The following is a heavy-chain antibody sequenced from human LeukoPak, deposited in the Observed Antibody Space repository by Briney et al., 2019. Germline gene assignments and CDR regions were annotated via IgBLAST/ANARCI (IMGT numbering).Heavy chain of an antibody. J-gene: IGHJ3*01. CDR2: IYNIANT. CDR3: ARRFSSRPDNSGYYYGHDAFDF. Sequence: SETLSLTCTLSGDSITTSYSSWILQPPGKGLEWIGNIYNIANTNYNPSLQSRVTMSVDTSNSQFSLKLTSVSAADTAVYYCARRFSSRPDNSGYYYGHDAFDFWGQGTLVTVSP. V-gene: IGHV4-59*08. D-gene: IGHD3-22*01. CDR1: GDSITTSY.